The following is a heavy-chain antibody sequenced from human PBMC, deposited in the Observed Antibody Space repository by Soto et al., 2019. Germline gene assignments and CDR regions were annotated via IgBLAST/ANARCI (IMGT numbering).Heavy chain of an antibody. Sequence: GGSLRLSCAASGFSFSSYSMHWVLQAPGKGLEWVAVISYDGSNKYYADSVKGRFTISRDNSKNTLYLQMNSMRAEDTAVYYCAKDSFVPPHSGSYHNPLVDYCGQGTMVTVSS. V-gene: IGHV3-30*18. CDR3: AKDSFVPPHSGSYHNPLVDY. CDR1: GFSFSSYS. CDR2: ISYDGSNK. J-gene: IGHJ4*02. D-gene: IGHD1-26*01.